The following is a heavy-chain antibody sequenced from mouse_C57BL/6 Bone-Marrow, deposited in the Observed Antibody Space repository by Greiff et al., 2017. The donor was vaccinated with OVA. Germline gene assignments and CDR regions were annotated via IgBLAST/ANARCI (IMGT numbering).Heavy chain of an antibody. D-gene: IGHD4-1*01. J-gene: IGHJ3*01. CDR2: ISDGGSYT. Sequence: EVQVVESGGGLVKPGGSLKLSCAASGFTFSSYAMSWVRQTPEKRLEWVATISDGGSYTYYPDNVKGRFTISRDNAKNNLYLQMSHLKSEDTAMYYCAYWGFAYWGQGTLVTVSA. CDR1: GFTFSSYA. V-gene: IGHV5-4*01. CDR3: AYWGFAY.